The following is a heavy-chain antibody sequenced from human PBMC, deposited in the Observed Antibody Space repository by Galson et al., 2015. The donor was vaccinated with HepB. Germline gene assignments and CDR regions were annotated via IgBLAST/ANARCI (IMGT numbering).Heavy chain of an antibody. CDR1: GGSISSGDYY. Sequence: LSLTCTVSGGSISSGDYYWSWIRQPPGKGLEWIGYIYYSGSTNYNPSLKSRVTISVDKSKNQFPPKLSSVTAADTAVYYCARVPRDRWAALYWGQGTLVTVSS. D-gene: IGHD6-13*01. CDR3: ARVPRDRWAALY. V-gene: IGHV4-30-4*01. J-gene: IGHJ4*02. CDR2: IYYSGST.